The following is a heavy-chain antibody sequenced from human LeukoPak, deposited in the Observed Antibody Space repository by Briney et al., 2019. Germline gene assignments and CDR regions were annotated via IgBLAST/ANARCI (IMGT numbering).Heavy chain of an antibody. Sequence: SETLPLTCTVSGGSVTSTSYYWGWIRQPPGKGLDWIGSIIYSGTTYSNPSLKSRITTSLDTSKNQFSLSLTSVTAADTPVYYCARHFYDSSGYRRDYYFDYWGQGILVTVSS. J-gene: IGHJ4*02. V-gene: IGHV4-39*01. CDR1: GGSVTSTSYY. CDR2: IIYSGTT. CDR3: ARHFYDSSGYRRDYYFDY. D-gene: IGHD3-22*01.